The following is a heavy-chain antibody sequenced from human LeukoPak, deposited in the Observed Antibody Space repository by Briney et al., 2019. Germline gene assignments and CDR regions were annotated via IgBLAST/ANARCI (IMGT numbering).Heavy chain of an antibody. V-gene: IGHV3-23*01. CDR3: AKGYGYSYGPDAFDI. D-gene: IGHD5-18*01. Sequence: GPLRLSCAASGFTFSSYAMSWVRQAPGKGLEWVSAISGSGGSTYYADSVRGRFTISRDNSKNTLYLQMNSLRAEDTAVYYCAKGYGYSYGPDAFDIWGQGTMVTVSS. CDR1: GFTFSSYA. CDR2: ISGSGGST. J-gene: IGHJ3*02.